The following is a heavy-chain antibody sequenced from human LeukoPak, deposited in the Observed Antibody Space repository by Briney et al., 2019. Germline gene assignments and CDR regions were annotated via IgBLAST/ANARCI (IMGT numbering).Heavy chain of an antibody. J-gene: IGHJ4*02. V-gene: IGHV4-34*01. CDR3: ARGSDTAAGLY. Sequence: SETLSLTCAVYGGPLSGYYWSWIRQPPGKGLEWIGEINHSGSTNYNPSLKSRVSISVDSSKNQFSLKVSSVTAADTAVYYCARGSDTAAGLYWGQGTLVTVSS. CDR2: INHSGST. D-gene: IGHD6-13*01. CDR1: GGPLSGYY.